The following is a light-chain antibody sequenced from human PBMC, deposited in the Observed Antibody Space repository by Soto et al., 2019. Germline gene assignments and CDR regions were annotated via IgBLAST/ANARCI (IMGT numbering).Light chain of an antibody. V-gene: IGKV1-9*01. J-gene: IGKJ3*01. CDR1: QDVSRY. CDR3: QQLNSYVFA. CDR2: AAS. Sequence: DIQLTQSPSFLSASVGDRVTITCRASQDVSRYLAWYQPKPGKAPNLLIYAASTLRSGVPSRFSGSGSETEFTLTISSLQPEDFATYYCQQLNSYVFAFGPGTNVDIK.